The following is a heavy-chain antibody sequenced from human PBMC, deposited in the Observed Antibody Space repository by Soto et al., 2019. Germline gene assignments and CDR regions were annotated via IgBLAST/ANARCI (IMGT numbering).Heavy chain of an antibody. J-gene: IGHJ4*02. V-gene: IGHV3-48*02. CDR1: GFTFSNYN. Sequence: GGSLRPSCEASGFTFSNYNMNWVRQAPGKGLELVSSISSSSSTIYYADSVKGRFTISRENAKNSLYLQMNSLRDEDTAVYYCASRYYYASSGYYYPDYYWGQGTLVTVSS. CDR3: ASRYYYASSGYYYPDYY. D-gene: IGHD3-22*01. CDR2: ISSSSSTI.